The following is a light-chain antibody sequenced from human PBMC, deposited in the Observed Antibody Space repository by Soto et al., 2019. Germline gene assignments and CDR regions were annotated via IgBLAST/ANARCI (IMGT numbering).Light chain of an antibody. Sequence: EIMMTQSPATLSLSPGERATLSCRASQSMYNNLAWYQQKPGQAPRLLIYFASTRATGIPARFSGSGSGTEFTLTISSLQSEDFAVYYCQQYNNWPLTFGGGTKVEI. CDR3: QQYNNWPLT. CDR2: FAS. CDR1: QSMYNN. V-gene: IGKV3-15*01. J-gene: IGKJ4*01.